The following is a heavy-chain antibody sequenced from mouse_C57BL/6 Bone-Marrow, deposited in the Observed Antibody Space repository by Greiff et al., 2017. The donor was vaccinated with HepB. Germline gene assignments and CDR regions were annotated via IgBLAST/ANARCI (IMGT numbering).Heavy chain of an antibody. D-gene: IGHD2-3*01. CDR2: INYDGSST. CDR1: GFTFSDYY. Sequence: EVQLVESEGGLVQPGSSMKLSCTASGFTFSDYYMAWVRQVPEKGLEWVANINYDGSSTYYLDSLKSRFIISRDNAKNILYLQMSSLKSEDTATYYCARVIYDGYYYWYFDVWGTGTTVTVSS. V-gene: IGHV5-16*01. CDR3: ARVIYDGYYYWYFDV. J-gene: IGHJ1*03.